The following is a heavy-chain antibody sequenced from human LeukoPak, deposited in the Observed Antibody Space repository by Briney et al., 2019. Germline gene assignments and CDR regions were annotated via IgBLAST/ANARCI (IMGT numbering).Heavy chain of an antibody. Sequence: GGSLRLSCVASGFAFNNYWMSWVRQAPGKGLEWVANIKEDGSERYYVDSVKGRFTISRDDAKNSLYLQMNNLRAEDTAVYYCARYCGGDCYGMDVWGQGTTVTVSS. CDR1: GFAFNNYW. CDR2: IKEDGSER. J-gene: IGHJ6*02. D-gene: IGHD2-21*01. CDR3: ARYCGGDCYGMDV. V-gene: IGHV3-7*01.